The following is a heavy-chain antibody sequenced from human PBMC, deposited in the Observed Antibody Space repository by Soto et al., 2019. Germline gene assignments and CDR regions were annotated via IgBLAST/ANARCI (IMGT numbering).Heavy chain of an antibody. CDR1: GFTFSTYA. V-gene: IGHV3-30-3*01. CDR3: ARTHASVDVAPFDY. J-gene: IGHJ4*02. D-gene: IGHD2-15*01. Sequence: QVQLVESGGGVVQPGRSLRLSCVASGFTFSTYAMRWFRQAPGKGLEWVAVISYDGDDKYYADSVKGRFTISRDNSKNTLYVQMNSLRAEHTAVYYCARTHASVDVAPFDYWGQGTLVTVSS. CDR2: ISYDGDDK.